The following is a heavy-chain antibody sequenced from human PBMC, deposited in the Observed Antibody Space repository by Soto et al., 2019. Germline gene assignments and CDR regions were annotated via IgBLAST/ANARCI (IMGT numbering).Heavy chain of an antibody. V-gene: IGHV4-39*01. CDR2: IYYSGST. CDR3: ARVTDYGSGIGILDY. CDR1: GGSISSSSYY. D-gene: IGHD3-10*01. Sequence: PSETLSLTCTVSGGSISSSSYYWGWIRQPPGKGLEWIGSIYYSGSTYYNPSLKSRVTISVDTSKNQFSLKLSSVTAADTAVYYCARVTDYGSGIGILDYSAQGTLVTVSS. J-gene: IGHJ4*02.